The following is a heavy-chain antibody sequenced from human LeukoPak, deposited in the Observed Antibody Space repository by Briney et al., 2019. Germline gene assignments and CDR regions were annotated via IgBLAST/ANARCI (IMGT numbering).Heavy chain of an antibody. CDR3: AKYRWFSGTGSFFNEPFDY. J-gene: IGHJ4*01. V-gene: IGHV3-23*01. D-gene: IGHD3-10*01. CDR1: GFIFSSYS. Sequence: GGSLRLSREASGFIFSSYSMSWLRQAPGKGLEWVSSFRGSRGYTHYAESVKGRFTISRDNSKNTLYLQMDSLTADDTAVYYCAKYRWFSGTGSFFNEPFDYCGHGILVTVSS. CDR2: FRGSRGYT.